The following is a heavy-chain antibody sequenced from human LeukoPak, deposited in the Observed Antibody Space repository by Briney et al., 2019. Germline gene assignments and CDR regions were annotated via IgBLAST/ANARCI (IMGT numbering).Heavy chain of an antibody. CDR1: GGSISSYY. V-gene: IGHV4-59*01. CDR2: IYYSGST. CDR3: ARGGTDCSSTTCYVY. D-gene: IGHD2-2*01. Sequence: SETLSLTCTVSGGSISSYYWSWIRQPPGKGLEWIGYIYYSGSTNYSPSLKSRVTISVDTSKNQFSLKLSSVTAADTAVYYCARGGTDCSSTTCYVYWGQGTLVTVSS. J-gene: IGHJ4*02.